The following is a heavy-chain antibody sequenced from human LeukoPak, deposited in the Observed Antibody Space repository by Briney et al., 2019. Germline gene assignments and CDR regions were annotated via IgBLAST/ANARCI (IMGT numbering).Heavy chain of an antibody. V-gene: IGHV3-30*18. D-gene: IGHD2-15*01. Sequence: PGGSLRLSCAASGFTFSSYGMHWVRQAPGKGLEWVAVISYDGSNKYYADSVKGRFTISRDNSKNTLYLQMNSLRAEDTAVYYCAKDLAASYYFDYWGQGTLVTVSS. CDR2: ISYDGSNK. J-gene: IGHJ4*02. CDR3: AKDLAASYYFDY. CDR1: GFTFSSYG.